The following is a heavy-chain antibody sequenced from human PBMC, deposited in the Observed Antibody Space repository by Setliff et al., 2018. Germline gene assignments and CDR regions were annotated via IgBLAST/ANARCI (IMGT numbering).Heavy chain of an antibody. CDR2: INPNSGGT. V-gene: IGHV1-2*02. J-gene: IGHJ6*03. Sequence: ASVKVSCKASGYTFTGYYMHWVRQAPGQGLEWMGWINPNSGGTNYTQKFQGRVTMTRDTSISTAYMELSRQRSEDTAVYSCARGPSGGSSATPRYYFYMDVWGKGTTVTVSS. CDR1: GYTFTGYY. D-gene: IGHD6-19*01. CDR3: ARGPSGGSSATPRYYFYMDV.